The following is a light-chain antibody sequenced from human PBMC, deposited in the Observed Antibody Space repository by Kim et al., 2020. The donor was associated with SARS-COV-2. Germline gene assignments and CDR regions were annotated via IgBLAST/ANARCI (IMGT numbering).Light chain of an antibody. CDR2: EDN. J-gene: IGLJ2*01. CDR3: QSCDSSTVV. Sequence: GKPVTIPCTRSSGSIASNYVQWYQQRPGSAPATVIYEDNQRPSGVPDRFSGSIDSSSNSASLTISGLKTEDEADYYCQSCDSSTVVFGGGTQLTVL. V-gene: IGLV6-57*03. CDR1: SGSIASNY.